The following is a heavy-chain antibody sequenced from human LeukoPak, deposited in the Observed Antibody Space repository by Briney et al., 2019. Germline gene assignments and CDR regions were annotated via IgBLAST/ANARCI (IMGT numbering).Heavy chain of an antibody. Sequence: GGSLRLSCAASGFTFSSYAMSWVRQAPGKGLEWVSAISGSGGSTYYADSVKGRFTISRDNSKNTLYLQMNSLRAEDTAVYYCGKDLTLYSGSYLDAFDIWGQGTMVTVSS. D-gene: IGHD1-26*01. V-gene: IGHV3-23*01. CDR1: GFTFSSYA. CDR3: GKDLTLYSGSYLDAFDI. CDR2: ISGSGGST. J-gene: IGHJ3*02.